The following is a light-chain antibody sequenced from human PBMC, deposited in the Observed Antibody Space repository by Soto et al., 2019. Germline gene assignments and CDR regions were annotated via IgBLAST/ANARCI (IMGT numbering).Light chain of an antibody. CDR2: GAS. J-gene: IGKJ4*01. CDR3: HQYGSSPLT. CDR1: PSVTTNY. Sequence: IVLTQSPGTLSLSPGETATLSCRARPSVTTNYLAWYQQKPGQAPRLLIYGASSRATGIPDRFSGSGSGTDFTLTIGRLEPEDFAVYYCHQYGSSPLTFGGGTKLEIK. V-gene: IGKV3-20*01.